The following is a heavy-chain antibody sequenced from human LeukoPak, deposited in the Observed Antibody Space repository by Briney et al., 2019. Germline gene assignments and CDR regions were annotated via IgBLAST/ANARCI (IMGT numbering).Heavy chain of an antibody. CDR2: ISGSGTST. D-gene: IGHD3-9*01. CDR1: GFIFTNYF. V-gene: IGHV3-23*01. J-gene: IGHJ4*02. CDR3: AKVRSLGLTGYHIFDY. Sequence: GGSLRLSCAASGFIFTNYFMSWVRQAPGKGLEWVSGISGSGTSTFYADSVKGRFTISRDNSENTLYLQMNSLRAEDTAVYHCAKVRSLGLTGYHIFDYWGQGTLATVSS.